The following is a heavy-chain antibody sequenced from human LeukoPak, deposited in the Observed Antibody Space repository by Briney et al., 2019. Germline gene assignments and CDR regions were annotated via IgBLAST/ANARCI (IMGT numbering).Heavy chain of an antibody. D-gene: IGHD3-16*02. V-gene: IGHV4-31*03. J-gene: IGHJ4*02. CDR1: GGSVSSGSYY. Sequence: PSETLSLTCTVSGGSVSSGSYYWSWIRQHPGKGLEWIGYIYYSGSTYYNPSLKSRVTISVDTSKNQFSLKLSSVTAADTAVYYCARDRALRLGELSPHFDYWGQGTLVTVSS. CDR3: ARDRALRLGELSPHFDY. CDR2: IYYSGST.